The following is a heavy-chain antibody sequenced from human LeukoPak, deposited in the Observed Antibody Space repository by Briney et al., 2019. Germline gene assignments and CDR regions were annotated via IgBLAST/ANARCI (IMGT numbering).Heavy chain of an antibody. CDR3: ARDSSTGTTWEVVNYFDY. CDR1: GGTFSSYA. V-gene: IGHV1-69*13. J-gene: IGHJ4*02. D-gene: IGHD1-1*01. Sequence: SVKVSCKASGGTFSSYAISWVRQAPGQGLEWMGGIIPIFGTANYAQKFQGRVTITADESTSTAYMELSSLRSEDTAVYYCARDSSTGTTWEVVNYFDYWGQGTLVTVSS. CDR2: IIPIFGTA.